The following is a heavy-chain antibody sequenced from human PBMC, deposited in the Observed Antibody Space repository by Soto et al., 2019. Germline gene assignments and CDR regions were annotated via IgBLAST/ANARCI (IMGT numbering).Heavy chain of an antibody. CDR2: MNPNSGNT. J-gene: IGHJ6*03. CDR1: GYTFTSYD. Sequence: GASVKVSCKASGYTFTSYDINWVRQATGQGLEWMGWMNPNSGNTGYAQKFQGRVTMTRNTSISTAYMELSSLRSEDTAVYYCARAIVATKPPYYYSSMDVWGKGTTVTVSS. D-gene: IGHD5-12*01. V-gene: IGHV1-8*01. CDR3: ARAIVATKPPYYYSSMDV.